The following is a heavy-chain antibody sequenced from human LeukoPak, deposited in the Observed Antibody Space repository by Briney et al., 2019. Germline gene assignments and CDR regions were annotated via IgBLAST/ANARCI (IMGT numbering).Heavy chain of an antibody. J-gene: IGHJ5*02. CDR2: IYYSGST. Sequence: SETLSLTCAVYGGSFSGYYWGWIRQPPGKGLEWIGSIYYSGSTYYNPSLKSRVTISVDTSKNQFSLKLSSVTAADTAVYYCARRGYDILTGYYQTNWFDPWGQGTLVTVSS. V-gene: IGHV4-39*01. D-gene: IGHD3-9*01. CDR1: GGSFSGYY. CDR3: ARRGYDILTGYYQTNWFDP.